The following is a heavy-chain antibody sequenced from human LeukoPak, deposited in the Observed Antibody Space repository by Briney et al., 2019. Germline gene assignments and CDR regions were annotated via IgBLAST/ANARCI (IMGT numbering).Heavy chain of an antibody. Sequence: PGRSLTLSCAASGFTFSSHSMHWVRQAPGEGLEWVAVTSPDGAIKYYTDSVRGRFTISRDNSKNALYLHMNNLGPADTAVYYYAREYGGVLGYFDYWGQGTLVTVSS. CDR2: TSPDGAIK. V-gene: IGHV3-30*04. CDR1: GFTFSSHS. D-gene: IGHD2-8*02. CDR3: AREYGGVLGYFDY. J-gene: IGHJ4*02.